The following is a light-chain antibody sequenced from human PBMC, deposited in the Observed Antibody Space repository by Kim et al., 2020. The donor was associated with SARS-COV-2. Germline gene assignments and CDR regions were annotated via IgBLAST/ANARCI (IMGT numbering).Light chain of an antibody. V-gene: IGLV3-1*01. CDR2: QDT. CDR3: QAWDSSTVV. J-gene: IGLJ2*01. Sequence: SYELTQPPSVSVSPGQTASITCPGDKLGDKYACWYQQKPGQSPVLVIHQDTKRPSGIPERFSGSNSGNTATLTISGTQAMDEADYYCQAWDSSTVVFGGGTQLTVL. CDR1: KLGDKY.